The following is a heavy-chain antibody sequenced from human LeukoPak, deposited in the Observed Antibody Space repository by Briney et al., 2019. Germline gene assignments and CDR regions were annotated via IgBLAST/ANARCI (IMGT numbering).Heavy chain of an antibody. CDR3: ARDQGPAMY. CDR1: GFTFSSYW. J-gene: IGHJ4*02. D-gene: IGHD2-2*01. CDR2: IKQDGSEK. Sequence: GGSLRLSCAASGFTFSSYWTSWVRQAPGKGLEWVANIKQDGSEKYYVDSVKGRFTISRDNAKNSLHLQMNSLRAEDTAVYYCARDQGPAMYWGQGTLVTVCS. V-gene: IGHV3-7*01.